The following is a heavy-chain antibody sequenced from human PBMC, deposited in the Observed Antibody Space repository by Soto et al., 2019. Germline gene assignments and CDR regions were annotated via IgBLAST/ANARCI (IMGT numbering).Heavy chain of an antibody. J-gene: IGHJ4*02. CDR3: AKDRGSSWYGPDY. D-gene: IGHD6-13*01. CDR1: GFTFSSYA. CDR2: ISGSGGTT. Sequence: VGSLRLSCEAPGFTFSSYAMSWVRQVPGKGLEWVSSISGSGGTTYYADSVKGRFTISRANSKNTLYLQMNSLRAEDTAVYYCAKDRGSSWYGPDYWGQGTLVTVSS. V-gene: IGHV3-23*01.